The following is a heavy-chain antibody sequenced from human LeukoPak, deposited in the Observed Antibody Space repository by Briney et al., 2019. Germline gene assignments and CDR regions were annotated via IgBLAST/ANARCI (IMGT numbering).Heavy chain of an antibody. V-gene: IGHV1-18*01. Sequence: ASVKVSCKASGYTFTSYGISWVRQAPGQGLEWMGWISAYNGNTNYAQKLQGRVTMTTDTSTSTAYMEPRSLRSDDTAVYYCARHQYYDFWSGYYFDGWGQGTLVTVSS. D-gene: IGHD3-3*01. J-gene: IGHJ5*02. CDR3: ARHQYYDFWSGYYFDG. CDR2: ISAYNGNT. CDR1: GYTFTSYG.